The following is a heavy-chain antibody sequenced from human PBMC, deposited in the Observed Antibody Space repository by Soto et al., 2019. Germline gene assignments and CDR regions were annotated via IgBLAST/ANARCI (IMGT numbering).Heavy chain of an antibody. Sequence: PGGPLWFSCEALGFPSSSNAMNWVRKVPGKGLGWVAVITYTGSNEYYAASVKGRFTIARDNSKNTLYLQMNSLRAEDTAVYYCARYRYNEILTGTRRQGFDPWGQVTQVTVYS. CDR1: GFPSSSNA. V-gene: IGHV3-30*04. D-gene: IGHD3-9*01. CDR3: ARYRYNEILTGTRRQGFDP. J-gene: IGHJ5*02. CDR2: ITYTGSNE.